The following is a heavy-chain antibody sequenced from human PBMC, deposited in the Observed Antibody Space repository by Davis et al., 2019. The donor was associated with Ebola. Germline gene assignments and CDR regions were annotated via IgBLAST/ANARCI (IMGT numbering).Heavy chain of an antibody. CDR2: ISAYNGNT. V-gene: IGHV1-18*01. CDR3: ARRPHRYSSVDF. D-gene: IGHD3-16*02. Sequence: ASVKVSCKASGYTFTSYGISWVRQAPGQGLEWMGWISAYNGNTNYAQKLQGRVTMTTDTSTSTAYMELSRLRSEDTAVYYCARRPHRYSSVDFWGQGTLVIVSS. J-gene: IGHJ4*02. CDR1: GYTFTSYG.